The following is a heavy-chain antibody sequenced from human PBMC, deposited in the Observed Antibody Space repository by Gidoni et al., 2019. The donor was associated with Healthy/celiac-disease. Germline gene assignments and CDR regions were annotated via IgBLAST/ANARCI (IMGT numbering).Heavy chain of an antibody. V-gene: IGHV3-53*02. CDR2: IYSGGST. D-gene: IGHD6-13*01. CDR3: ARTIAAALIYYFDY. Sequence: EVQLVETGGGLIQPGGSLRLSCAASGFTVSSNYMSWVRQAPGKGLEWVSVIYSGGSTYYADSVKGRFTISRDNSKNTLYLQMNSLRAEDTAVYYCARTIAAALIYYFDYWGQGTLVTVSS. J-gene: IGHJ4*02. CDR1: GFTVSSNY.